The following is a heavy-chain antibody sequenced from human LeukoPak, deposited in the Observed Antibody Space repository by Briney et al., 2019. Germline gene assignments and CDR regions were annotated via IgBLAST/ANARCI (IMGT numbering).Heavy chain of an antibody. CDR2: IYHSGST. CDR1: GGSISSYY. D-gene: IGHD4-17*01. Sequence: SETLSLTCTVSGGSISSYYWSWIRQPPGKGLEWIGYIYHSGSTYYNPSLKSRVTISVDRSKNQFSLKLSSVTAADTAVYYCAREDDYGHFDYWGQGTLVTVSS. CDR3: AREDDYGHFDY. V-gene: IGHV4-59*12. J-gene: IGHJ4*02.